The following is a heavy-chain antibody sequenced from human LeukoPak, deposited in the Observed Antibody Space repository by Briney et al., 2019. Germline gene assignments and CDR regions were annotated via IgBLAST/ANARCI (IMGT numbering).Heavy chain of an antibody. CDR3: ARTSSSWYRGGYYYYGMDV. V-gene: IGHV4-61*02. D-gene: IGHD6-13*01. CDR2: IYTSGTT. J-gene: IGHJ6*02. Sequence: SETLSLTCTVSGGSISSGSYYWSWIRQPTGKGLQWIARIYTSGTTNYNPSLNSRVTISVDTSKNQFSLKLSCVTAADTAVYYCARTSSSWYRGGYYYYGMDVWGQGATVTVSS. CDR1: GGSISSGSYY.